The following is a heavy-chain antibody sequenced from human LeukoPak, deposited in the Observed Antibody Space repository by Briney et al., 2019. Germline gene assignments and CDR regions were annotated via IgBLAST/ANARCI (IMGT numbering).Heavy chain of an antibody. V-gene: IGHV5-51*01. J-gene: IGHJ4*02. CDR3: ARGGFCSGGSCYSYYDY. Sequence: GESLKISCKGSGYSFTSHWIGWVRQMPGKGLEWMGIIYSGDSDTRYSPSFQGQVTISADKSISTAYLQWSNLKASDTAMYYCARGGFCSGGSCYSYYDYWGQGTLVTVSS. CDR1: GYSFTSHW. CDR2: IYSGDSDT. D-gene: IGHD2-15*01.